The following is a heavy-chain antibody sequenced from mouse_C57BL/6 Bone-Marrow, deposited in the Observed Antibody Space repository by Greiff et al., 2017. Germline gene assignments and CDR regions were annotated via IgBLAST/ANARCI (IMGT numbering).Heavy chain of an antibody. J-gene: IGHJ1*03. CDR2: IDPSDSET. D-gene: IGHD1-1*01. V-gene: IGHV1-52*01. Sequence: QVQLQQPGAELVRPGSSVKLSCKASGYTFTSYWMHWVKQRPIQGLEWIGNIDPSDSETHYNQKFTGKATLTVDKSSSTAYMQLSSLTSEDSAVYFCARGDNGSRHWYFDVWGTGTTVTVSS. CDR1: GYTFTSYW. CDR3: ARGDNGSRHWYFDV.